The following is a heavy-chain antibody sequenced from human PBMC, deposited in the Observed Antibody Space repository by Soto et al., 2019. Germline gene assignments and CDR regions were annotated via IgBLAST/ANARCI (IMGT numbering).Heavy chain of an antibody. CDR2: TYYRSKWYN. Sequence: PSQTLSLTCAISGDSVSSNTAAWNWIRQSPSRGLEWLGRTYYRSKWYNDYAVSVKSRITINPDTSKNQFSLHLNSVTPEDTALYYCVRDVGFDFDYWGLATLVTSPQ. D-gene: IGHD1-26*01. J-gene: IGHJ4*02. V-gene: IGHV6-1*01. CDR3: VRDVGFDFDY. CDR1: GDSVSSNTAA.